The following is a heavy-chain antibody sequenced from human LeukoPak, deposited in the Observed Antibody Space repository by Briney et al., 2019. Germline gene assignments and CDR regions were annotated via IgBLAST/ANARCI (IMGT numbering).Heavy chain of an antibody. CDR1: GFTFSSYA. Sequence: GSLRLSCAASGFTFSSYAMHWVRQAPGKGLEWVSSISSSSSYIYYGDSVKGRFTISRDNARNSLYLEMNSLRAEDTAVYYCARSPSGRYSLIGFLDFWGQGTLVTVSS. D-gene: IGHD1-26*01. J-gene: IGHJ4*02. V-gene: IGHV3-21*01. CDR2: ISSSSSYI. CDR3: ARSPSGRYSLIGFLDF.